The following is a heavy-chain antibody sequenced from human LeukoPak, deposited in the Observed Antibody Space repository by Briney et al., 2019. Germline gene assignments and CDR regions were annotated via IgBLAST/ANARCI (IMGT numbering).Heavy chain of an antibody. CDR2: ISSGSSYI. V-gene: IGHV3-21*01. J-gene: IGHJ4*02. CDR3: ARSNDLDY. Sequence: PWGSLRLSCAASGFTFSTYTMNWVHQAPGKGLDWVSSISSGSSYIYYADSVKGRFTISRDNAKNSLYLQMNSLRAEDTAVYYCARSNDLDYWGQGTLVTVSS. CDR1: GFTFSTYT. D-gene: IGHD1-1*01.